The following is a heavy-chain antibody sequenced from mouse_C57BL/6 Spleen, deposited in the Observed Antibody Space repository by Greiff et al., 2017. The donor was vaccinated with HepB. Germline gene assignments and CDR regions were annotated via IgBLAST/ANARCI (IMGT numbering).Heavy chain of an antibody. D-gene: IGHD1-1*01. CDR3: ARRGDGYYGSSYLDY. CDR2: IYPGSGST. Sequence: VQLQQPGAELVKPGASVKMSCKASGYTFTSYWITWVKQRPGQGLEWIGDIYPGSGSTNYNEKFKSKATMTVDTSSSTAYMQLSSLTSEDSAVYYCARRGDGYYGSSYLDYWGQGTTLTVSS. J-gene: IGHJ2*01. CDR1: GYTFTSYW. V-gene: IGHV1-55*01.